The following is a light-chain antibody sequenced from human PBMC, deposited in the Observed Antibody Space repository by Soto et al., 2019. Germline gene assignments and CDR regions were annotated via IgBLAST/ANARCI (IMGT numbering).Light chain of an antibody. J-gene: IGKJ1*01. Sequence: DIQMTQSPSTLSASVGDRVTITCRSSQSITNRLAWYQQKPGKAPKVLIYDASNLEYGVPSRFSSSGFGTEFILTISSLQPEDFATYLCKHYGGMWTFGQGTKVEMK. V-gene: IGKV1-5*01. CDR2: DAS. CDR3: KHYGGMWT. CDR1: QSITNR.